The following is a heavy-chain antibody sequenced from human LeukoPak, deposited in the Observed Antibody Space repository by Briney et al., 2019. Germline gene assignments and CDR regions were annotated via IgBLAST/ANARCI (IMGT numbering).Heavy chain of an antibody. Sequence: GGSLRLSCAASGFTFSSYSMNWVRQAPGKGLEWVSSISSSSSYIYYADSVKGRFTISRDNAKNSLYLQMSSLRAEDTAVYYCARVKVIEYPYDYWGQGTLVTVSS. V-gene: IGHV3-21*01. CDR1: GFTFSSYS. D-gene: IGHD2/OR15-2a*01. CDR2: ISSSSSYI. CDR3: ARVKVIEYPYDY. J-gene: IGHJ4*02.